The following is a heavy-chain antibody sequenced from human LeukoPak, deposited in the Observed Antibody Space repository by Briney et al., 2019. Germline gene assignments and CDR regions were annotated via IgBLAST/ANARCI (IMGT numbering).Heavy chain of an antibody. CDR3: ARAGGDYNVLTGCYRVDY. CDR2: ISSSSSYI. CDR1: GFTFSSYA. V-gene: IGHV3-21*01. J-gene: IGHJ4*02. D-gene: IGHD3-9*01. Sequence: GRSLRLSCSASGFTFSSYAMHWVHQAPGKGLEWVSAISSSSSYIYYADSVKGRFTVSRDNAKNSLYLQMNSLTAEDTALYYCARAGGDYNVLTGCYRVDYWGQGALVTVSS.